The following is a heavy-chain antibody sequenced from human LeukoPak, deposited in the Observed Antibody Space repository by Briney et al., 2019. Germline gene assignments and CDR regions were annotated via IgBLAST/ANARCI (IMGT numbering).Heavy chain of an antibody. Sequence: PSETLSLTCAVYGGSFSGYYWSWIRQPPGKGLEWIGEIDHSGSTNYNPSLKSRVTISVDTSKNQFSLKLSSVTAADTAVYYCARRGYSGYDPSWFDPWGQGTLVTVSS. CDR3: ARRGYSGYDPSWFDP. D-gene: IGHD5-12*01. CDR1: GGSFSGYY. J-gene: IGHJ5*02. V-gene: IGHV4-34*01. CDR2: IDHSGST.